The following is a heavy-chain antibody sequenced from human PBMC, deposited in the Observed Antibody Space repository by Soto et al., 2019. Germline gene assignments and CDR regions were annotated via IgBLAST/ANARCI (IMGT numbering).Heavy chain of an antibody. Sequence: QVQLQQWGAGLLKPSETLSLTCGVYGGSFSGYYWSWIRQPPGKGLEWIGEINDSGSTKYNPPLKSRATISVDTSKNQFSLKLSSVTAADTAVYYCARGRGIFGVVTPFDYWGQGTLVTVSS. CDR3: ARGRGIFGVVTPFDY. J-gene: IGHJ4*02. CDR2: INDSGST. V-gene: IGHV4-34*01. CDR1: GGSFSGYY. D-gene: IGHD3-3*01.